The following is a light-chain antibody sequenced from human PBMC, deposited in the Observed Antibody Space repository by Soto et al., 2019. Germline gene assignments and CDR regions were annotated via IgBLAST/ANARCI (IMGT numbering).Light chain of an antibody. V-gene: IGKV3-20*01. CDR2: DAY. CDR3: QQYGASPFT. Sequence: EIVLTQSPGTLSLSPGERATLSYRASQSVNDDNFAWYQQKPGQPPRLLIYDAYSRATGIPDRFSGSGSGTSFRLPISRLEPEDSAMYYCQQYGASPFTFGPGTRVDIK. CDR1: QSVNDDN. J-gene: IGKJ3*01.